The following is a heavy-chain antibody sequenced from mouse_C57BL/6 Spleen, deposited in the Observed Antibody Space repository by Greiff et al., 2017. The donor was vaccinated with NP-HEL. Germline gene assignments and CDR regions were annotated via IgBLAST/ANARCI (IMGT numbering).Heavy chain of an antibody. J-gene: IGHJ4*01. CDR2: INPSSGYT. D-gene: IGHD1-1*01. CDR3: ARSITTVVATDYYAMDY. CDR1: GYTFTSYW. Sequence: VKLMESGAELAKPGASVKLSCKASGYTFTSYWMHWVKQRPGQGLEWIGYINPSSGYTKYNQKFKDKATLTADKSSSTAYMQLSSLTYEDSAVYYCARSITTVVATDYYAMDYWGQGTSVTVSS. V-gene: IGHV1-7*01.